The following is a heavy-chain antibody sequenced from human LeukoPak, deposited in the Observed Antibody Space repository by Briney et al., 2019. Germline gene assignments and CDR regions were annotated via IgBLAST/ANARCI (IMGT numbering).Heavy chain of an antibody. J-gene: IGHJ4*02. D-gene: IGHD4-17*01. Sequence: GGSLRLSCAASGFTVSSNYMSWVRQAPGKGLEWVSVIYSGGSTYYEDSVKGRFTISRDNSKNTLYLQMNSLRAEDTAVYYCARASRKTVTTWFLYYLAYWGQGTLVTVSS. V-gene: IGHV3-66*01. CDR2: IYSGGST. CDR1: GFTVSSNY. CDR3: ARASRKTVTTWFLYYLAY.